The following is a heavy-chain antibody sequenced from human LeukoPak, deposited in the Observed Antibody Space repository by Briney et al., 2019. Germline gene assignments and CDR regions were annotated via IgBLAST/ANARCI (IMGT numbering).Heavy chain of an antibody. V-gene: IGHV1-69*13. Sequence: ASVKVSCKASGYTFTSYYMHWVRQAPGQGLEWMGGIIPIFGTANYAQKFQGRVTITADESTSTAYMELSSLRSEDTAVYYCVSDCTNGVCPFDYWGQGTLVTVSS. CDR2: IIPIFGTA. J-gene: IGHJ4*02. D-gene: IGHD2-8*01. CDR1: GYTFTSYY. CDR3: VSDCTNGVCPFDY.